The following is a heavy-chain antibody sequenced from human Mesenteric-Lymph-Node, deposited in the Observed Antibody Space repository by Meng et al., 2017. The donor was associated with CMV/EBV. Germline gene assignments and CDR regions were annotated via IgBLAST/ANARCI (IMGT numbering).Heavy chain of an antibody. CDR3: VRGGYYDPYY. Sequence: GESLKISCAASEFTFSIYWMHWVRQVPGKGLVWVSRINSDGSSTNYADSVKGRFTISRDNAKNTLYLQMNSLRAEDTAVYYCVRGGYYDPYYWGQGTLVTVSS. D-gene: IGHD3-22*01. CDR1: EFTFSIYW. V-gene: IGHV3-74*01. CDR2: INSDGSST. J-gene: IGHJ4*02.